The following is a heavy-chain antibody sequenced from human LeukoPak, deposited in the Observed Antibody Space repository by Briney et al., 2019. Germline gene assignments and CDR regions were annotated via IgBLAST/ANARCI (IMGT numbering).Heavy chain of an antibody. CDR3: ARNPGSGSYYSEFDY. J-gene: IGHJ4*02. CDR2: IIPILGIA. D-gene: IGHD3-10*01. Sequence: SVKVSCKASGGTFSSYAISWVRQAPGQGLEWMGRIIPILGIANYAQKFQGRVTITADKSTSTAYMELSSLRSEDTAVYYCARNPGSGSYYSEFDYWGQGTMVTVSS. CDR1: GGTFSSYA. V-gene: IGHV1-69*04.